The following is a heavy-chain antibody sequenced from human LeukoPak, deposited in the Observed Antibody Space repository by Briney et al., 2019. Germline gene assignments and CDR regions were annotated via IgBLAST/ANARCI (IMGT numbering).Heavy chain of an antibody. J-gene: IGHJ6*04. D-gene: IGHD2-15*01. Sequence: PGGSLRLPCAASGFTFSSYGMHWVRQAPGKGLEWVALIWYDGNNKYYADSVKGRFTISRDNSKNMLYLQMNSLRAEDTAMFYCARSYCSGGSCYSGYYYGMDVWGKGTTVTVSS. CDR3: ARSYCSGGSCYSGYYYGMDV. CDR1: GFTFSSYG. V-gene: IGHV3-33*01. CDR2: IWYDGNNK.